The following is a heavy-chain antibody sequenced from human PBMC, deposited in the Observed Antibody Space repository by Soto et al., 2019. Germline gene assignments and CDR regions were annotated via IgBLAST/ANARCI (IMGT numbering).Heavy chain of an antibody. D-gene: IGHD3-22*01. CDR2: ISSSSSTI. CDR3: ARDRGLGYYYYYMDA. Sequence: GGSLRLSCAASGFTFSSYSMNWVRQAPGKGLEWVSYISSSSSTIYYADTVKGRFTISRDNAKNSLYLQMNSLRAEDTAVHYCARDRGLGYYYYYMDAWGKGTTVTVSS. CDR1: GFTFSSYS. V-gene: IGHV3-48*01. J-gene: IGHJ6*03.